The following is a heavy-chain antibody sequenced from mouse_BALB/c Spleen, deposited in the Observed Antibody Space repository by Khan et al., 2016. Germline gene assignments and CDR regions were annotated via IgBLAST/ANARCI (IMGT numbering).Heavy chain of an antibody. CDR2: ILPGSGST. CDR3: TRLRQLGLRDYFDY. D-gene: IGHD3-2*01. Sequence: QVQLQQSGAELMKPGASVKISCKATGYTFSSYWIEWVKQRPGHGLEWIGVILPGSGSTNYNEKFKGKATFTADTSSNTAYMHLSSLTSEDADDYYCTRLRQLGLRDYFDYWGQGTTLTVSS. J-gene: IGHJ2*01. V-gene: IGHV1-9*01. CDR1: GYTFSSYW.